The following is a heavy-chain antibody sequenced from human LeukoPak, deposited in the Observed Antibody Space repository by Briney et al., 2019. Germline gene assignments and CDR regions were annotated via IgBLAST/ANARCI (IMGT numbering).Heavy chain of an antibody. D-gene: IGHD1-26*01. CDR3: ARESGSHYGFDH. CDR2: IWYDGSNK. Sequence: PWGSLRLSCAASGFTFSSYGMHWVRQAPGKGLEWVAVIWYDGSNKYYADSVKGRFTISRDNSKNTLYLQMNSLRVEDTAVYYCARESGSHYGFDHWGQGTLVTVSS. V-gene: IGHV3-33*01. CDR1: GFTFSSYG. J-gene: IGHJ4*02.